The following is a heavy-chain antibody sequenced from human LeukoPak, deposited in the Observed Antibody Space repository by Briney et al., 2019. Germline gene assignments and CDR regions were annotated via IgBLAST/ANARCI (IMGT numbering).Heavy chain of an antibody. Sequence: PGGSLRPSCAASGFTFSSYAMSWVRQAPGQGREWVSAISGSGGSTYYADSVKGRFTISRDNSKNTLYLQMNSLRAEDTAVYYCAKDSKGYCSGGSCYSGSDYWGQGTLVTVSS. CDR2: ISGSGGST. V-gene: IGHV3-23*01. CDR3: AKDSKGYCSGGSCYSGSDY. J-gene: IGHJ4*02. CDR1: GFTFSSYA. D-gene: IGHD2-15*01.